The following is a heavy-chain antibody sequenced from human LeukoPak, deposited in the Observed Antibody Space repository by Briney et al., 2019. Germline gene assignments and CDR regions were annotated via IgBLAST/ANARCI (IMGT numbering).Heavy chain of an antibody. CDR2: INHSGST. CDR3: ARGRQWLAY. V-gene: IGHV4-34*01. Sequence: SETLSLTCAVYGGSFSGCYWSWIRQPPRKGLEWIGEINHSGSTNYNPSLKSRVTISVDTSKNQFSLKLSSVTAADTAVYYCARGRQWLAYWGQGTLVTVSS. J-gene: IGHJ4*02. CDR1: GGSFSGCY. D-gene: IGHD6-19*01.